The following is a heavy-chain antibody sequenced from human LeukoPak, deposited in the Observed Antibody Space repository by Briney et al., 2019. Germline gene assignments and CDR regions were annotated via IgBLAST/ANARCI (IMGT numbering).Heavy chain of an antibody. J-gene: IGHJ4*02. CDR1: GFSVSRNY. D-gene: IGHD5-18*01. CDR2: IYSGGRT. Sequence: GSLRLSCAASGFSVSRNYMTWVRQAPGKGLEWVSVIYSGGRTGYADSVKGRFTISSDNAKNTLYLQLNSLRPEDTALYYCTMDTFGPRDYWGQGALVAVSS. CDR3: TMDTFGPRDY. V-gene: IGHV3-66*01.